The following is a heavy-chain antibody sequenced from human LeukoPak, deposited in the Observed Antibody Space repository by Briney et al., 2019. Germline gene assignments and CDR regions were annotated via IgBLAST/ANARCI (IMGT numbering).Heavy chain of an antibody. CDR1: GGSISSSNYY. J-gene: IGHJ6*02. CDR2: IYYSGST. D-gene: IGHD3-9*01. V-gene: IGHV4-39*01. CDR3: ARQSPDILTGYYRGPYYYYGMDV. Sequence: SETLSLTCTVSGGSISSSNYYWGWIRQPPGKGLEWIGSIYYSGSTYYNPSLKSGVTISVDTSKNQFSLKLSSVTAADTAVYYCARQSPDILTGYYRGPYYYYGMDVWGQGTTVTVSS.